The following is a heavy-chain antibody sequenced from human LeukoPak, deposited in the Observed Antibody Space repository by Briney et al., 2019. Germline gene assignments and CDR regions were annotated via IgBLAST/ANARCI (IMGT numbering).Heavy chain of an antibody. Sequence: GGSLRLSCAASGFTFSSYGMHWVRQAPGKGLEWVAVISYDGSNKYYADSVKGRFTISRDNSKNTLYLQMNSLRAEDTAVYYCARRSYRGVIGLYYYYYMDVWGKGTPVTVSS. J-gene: IGHJ6*03. CDR1: GFTFSSYG. D-gene: IGHD3-16*02. CDR3: ARRSYRGVIGLYYYYYMDV. V-gene: IGHV3-30*03. CDR2: ISYDGSNK.